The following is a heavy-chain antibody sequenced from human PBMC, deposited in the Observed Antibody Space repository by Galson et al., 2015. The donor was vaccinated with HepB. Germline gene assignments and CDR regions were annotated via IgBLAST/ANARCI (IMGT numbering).Heavy chain of an antibody. D-gene: IGHD3-22*01. CDR3: ARMHYYERRAGNWFDP. J-gene: IGHJ5*01. V-gene: IGHV1-8*01. Sequence: SVKVSCKASGYTFTHYDINWVRQAPGHGLEWMGWVNVDSGDTGYAQRFHGRVTMTRDTSIRTAYMEVSRLTSEDTAVYYRARMHYYERRAGNWFDPWGQGTTVTVSS. CDR2: VNVDSGDT. CDR1: GYTFTHYD.